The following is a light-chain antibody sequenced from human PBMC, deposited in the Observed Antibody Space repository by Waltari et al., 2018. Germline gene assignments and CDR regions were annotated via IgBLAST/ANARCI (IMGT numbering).Light chain of an antibody. J-gene: IGKJ2*01. V-gene: IGKV3-15*01. CDR1: QSIRSN. CDR2: GAS. CDR3: QQYDNWPPIT. Sequence: EIVMTPTPATLSVSPGETATLSCRASQSIRSNLAWYRQKPGQAPRILIYGASFRATGIPARFSGSGSGTEFTLTISSLQSEDFAIYYCQQYDNWPPITFGQGTKLEMK.